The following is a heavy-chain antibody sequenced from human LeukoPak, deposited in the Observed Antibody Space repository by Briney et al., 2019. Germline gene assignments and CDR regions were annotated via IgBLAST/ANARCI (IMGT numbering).Heavy chain of an antibody. CDR3: ARANYYDISGYDY. D-gene: IGHD3-22*01. V-gene: IGHV3-48*03. Sequence: PGGSLRLSCAASGFTFRSYEMNRVRQAPGKGLEWVSYITSSGSTIYYADSVKGRFTISRDNAKNSLYLQMNSLRAEDTAVYYCARANYYDISGYDYWGQGTLVTVSS. CDR2: ITSSGSTI. CDR1: GFTFRSYE. J-gene: IGHJ4*02.